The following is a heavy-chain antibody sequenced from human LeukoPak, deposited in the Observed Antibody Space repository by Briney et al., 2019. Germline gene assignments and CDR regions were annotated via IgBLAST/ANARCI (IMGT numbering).Heavy chain of an antibody. J-gene: IGHJ4*02. CDR2: ISAYNGKT. Sequence: GASVKVSCKASGYTFTSYGITWVRQAPGQGLEWMGWISAYNGKTNYAQKLRGRVTMTTDTSTSTAYTEVRSLTSDDTDVYYCARGVGRYSSSWYDYWGQGTLVTVSS. CDR3: ARGVGRYSSSWYDY. V-gene: IGHV1-18*01. D-gene: IGHD6-13*01. CDR1: GYTFTSYG.